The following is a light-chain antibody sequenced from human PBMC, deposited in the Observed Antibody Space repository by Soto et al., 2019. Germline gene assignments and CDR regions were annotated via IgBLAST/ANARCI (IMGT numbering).Light chain of an antibody. CDR1: SSDVGSYNL. CDR3: SSYAGNSTWV. J-gene: IGLJ1*01. CDR2: EVS. V-gene: IGLV2-23*02. Sequence: QSALTQPASVSGSPGQSIAISCTGTSSDVGSYNLVSWYQQHPGKAPKLMIYEVSNRPSGISDRFSGSKSGNTASLTISGLQAEDEADYYCSSYAGNSTWVFGAGTKLTVL.